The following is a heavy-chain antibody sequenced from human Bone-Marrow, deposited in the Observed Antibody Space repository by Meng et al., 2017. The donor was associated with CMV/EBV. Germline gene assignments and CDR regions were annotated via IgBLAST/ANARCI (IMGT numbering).Heavy chain of an antibody. CDR2: IYYSGST. D-gene: IGHD6-6*01. Sequence: GSLRLSCTVSGGSISSSSYYWGRIRQPPGKGLEWIGSIYYSGSTYYNPSLKSRVTISVDTSKNQFSLKLSSVTAADTAVYYCARLVGGSRIAARSGTIDYWGQGTLVTVSS. CDR1: GGSISSSSYY. J-gene: IGHJ4*02. V-gene: IGHV4-39*01. CDR3: ARLVGGSRIAARSGTIDY.